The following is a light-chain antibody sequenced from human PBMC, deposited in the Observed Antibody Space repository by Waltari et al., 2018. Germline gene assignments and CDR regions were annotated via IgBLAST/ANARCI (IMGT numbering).Light chain of an antibody. V-gene: IGLV3-19*01. CDR1: RLSYYY. CDR2: GKN. Sequence: SSELTQDPDVSVALGQTVRITCQGDRLSYYYANWYHQKPGQAPLLVMYGKNNRPSGIPDRFSGSYSGDSASLTITGTQAEDEADYYCNSRDSNGNPFVFGPGTKVTVL. CDR3: NSRDSNGNPFV. J-gene: IGLJ1*01.